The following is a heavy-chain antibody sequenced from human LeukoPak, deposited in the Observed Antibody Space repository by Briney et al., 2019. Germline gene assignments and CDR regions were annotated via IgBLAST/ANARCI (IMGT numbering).Heavy chain of an antibody. CDR2: ISGSGGST. J-gene: IGHJ4*02. CDR3: ARDLGYCSSTSCTLDY. D-gene: IGHD2-2*01. CDR1: GFTFSNYA. Sequence: GGSLRLSCAASGFTFSNYAMSWVRQAPGKGLEWVSAISGSGGSTYYADSVKGRFTNSRDNSKNTLHLQMNSLRAEDTAVYYCARDLGYCSSTSCTLDYWGQGTLVTVSS. V-gene: IGHV3-23*01.